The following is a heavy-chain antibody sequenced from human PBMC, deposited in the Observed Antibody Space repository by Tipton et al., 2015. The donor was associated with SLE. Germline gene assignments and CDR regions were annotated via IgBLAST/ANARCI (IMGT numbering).Heavy chain of an antibody. CDR1: GYTFTNYY. J-gene: IGHJ4*02. V-gene: IGHV1-18*04. D-gene: IGHD1-26*01. Sequence: QVQLVQSGAEVKNPGASVKISCKTSGYTFTNYYIHWVRQAPGQGLEWMGWINVYNDNTNYAQKFQGRVILTTDTSTGTAYMELRSLRSDDTAVYYCARTMALGGNYYGLGSGMDFWGQGTLVTVSS. CDR3: ARTMALGGNYYGLGSGMDF. CDR2: INVYNDNT.